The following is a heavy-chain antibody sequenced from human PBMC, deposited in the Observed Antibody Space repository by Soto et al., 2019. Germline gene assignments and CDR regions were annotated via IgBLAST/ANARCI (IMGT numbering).Heavy chain of an antibody. J-gene: IGHJ4*02. CDR3: ATIFRYGDPEY. CDR1: GFTFSSYG. D-gene: IGHD2-21*02. V-gene: IGHV3-30*03. CDR2: ISYDGSNK. Sequence: GGSLRLFCAASGFTFSSYGMHWVRQAPGKGLEWVAVISYDGSNKYYADSVKGRFTISRDNSKNTLYLQMNSLRAEDTAVYYCATIFRYGDPEYWGQGVLVTVSS.